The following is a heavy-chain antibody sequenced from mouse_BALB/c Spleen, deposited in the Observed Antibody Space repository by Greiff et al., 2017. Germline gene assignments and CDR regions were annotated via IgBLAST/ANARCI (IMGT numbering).Heavy chain of an antibody. CDR3: ASPITTVVATRYAMDY. J-gene: IGHJ4*01. D-gene: IGHD1-1*01. Sequence: EVQGVESGGDLVKPGGSLKLSCAASGFTFSSYGMSWVRQTPDKRLEWVATISSGGSYTYYPDSVKGRFTISRDNAKNTLYLQMSSLKSEDTAMYYCASPITTVVATRYAMDYWGQGTSVTVSS. V-gene: IGHV5-6*01. CDR2: ISSGGSYT. CDR1: GFTFSSYG.